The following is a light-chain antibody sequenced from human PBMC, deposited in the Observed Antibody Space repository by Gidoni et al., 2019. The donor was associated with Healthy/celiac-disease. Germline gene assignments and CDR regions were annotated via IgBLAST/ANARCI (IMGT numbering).Light chain of an antibody. CDR1: QSISSY. CDR2: AAS. J-gene: IGKJ2*01. Sequence: DIPMTQSPSSLSASVGDRVTITCRASQSISSYLNWYQQKPGKAPKLLIYAASSFQSGVPSRFSGSGSGTDFTLTISSLQPEDFATYYCQQSYSTPNTFGQGTKLEIK. V-gene: IGKV1-39*01. CDR3: QQSYSTPNT.